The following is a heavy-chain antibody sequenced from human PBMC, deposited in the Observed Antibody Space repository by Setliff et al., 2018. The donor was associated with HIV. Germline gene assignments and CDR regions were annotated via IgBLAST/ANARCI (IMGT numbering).Heavy chain of an antibody. CDR2: IFYSGHT. CDR1: GGSISSSSYY. V-gene: IGHV4-39*01. Sequence: SETLSLTCTVSGGSISSSSYYWGWIRQPPGKGLEWIGSIFYSGHTYYNPSLRNRVTISVDTSKNQFSLKLRSVTAADTAVYYCARSPAAEGHWGQGTLVTVSS. J-gene: IGHJ4*02. CDR3: ARSPAAEGH. D-gene: IGHD6-13*01.